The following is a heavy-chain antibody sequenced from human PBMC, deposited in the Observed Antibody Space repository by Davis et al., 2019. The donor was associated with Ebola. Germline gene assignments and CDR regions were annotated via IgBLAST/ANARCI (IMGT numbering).Heavy chain of an antibody. V-gene: IGHV5-51*03. D-gene: IGHD3-10*01. CDR1: GYSFTSYW. CDR2: IYPGDSDT. J-gene: IGHJ4*02. Sequence: PGKSLKISCKGSGYSFTSYWIGWVRQMPGKGLEWMGIIYPGDSDTRYSPSFQGQVTISADKSISTAYLQWSSLKASDTAMYYCARLGLRELLWVPFDYWGQGTLVTVSS. CDR3: ARLGLRELLWVPFDY.